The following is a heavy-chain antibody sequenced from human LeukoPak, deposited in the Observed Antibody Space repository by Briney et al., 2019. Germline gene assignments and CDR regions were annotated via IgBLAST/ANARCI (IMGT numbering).Heavy chain of an antibody. CDR2: INHSGST. CDR1: GGSLSGYY. Sequence: SETLSLTCAVYGGSLSGYYWNWIRQPPGQGLEWIGEINHSGSTNYNPSLKSRVTISVDTSKNQFSLKLSSVTAADTAVYYCARGAAVAGTYWYFDLWGRGTLVTVSS. D-gene: IGHD6-19*01. CDR3: ARGAAVAGTYWYFDL. V-gene: IGHV4-34*01. J-gene: IGHJ2*01.